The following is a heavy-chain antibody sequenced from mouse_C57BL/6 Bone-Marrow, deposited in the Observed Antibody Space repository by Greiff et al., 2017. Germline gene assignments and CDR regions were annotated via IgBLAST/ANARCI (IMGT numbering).Heavy chain of an antibody. CDR2: IYPSDSET. CDR1: GYTFTSYW. CDR3: ARGYYPAWFAY. J-gene: IGHJ3*01. V-gene: IGHV1-61*01. D-gene: IGHD2-3*01. Sequence: QVQLQQPGAELVRPGSSVKLSCKASGYTFTSYWMDWVKQRPGQGLEWIGNIYPSDSETHYNQKFKDKATLTVDKSSSTAYMQLSSLTSEDSAVYYCARGYYPAWFAYRGQGTLGTVSA.